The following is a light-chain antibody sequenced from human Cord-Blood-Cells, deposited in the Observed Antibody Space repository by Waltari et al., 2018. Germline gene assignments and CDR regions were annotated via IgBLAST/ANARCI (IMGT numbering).Light chain of an antibody. Sequence: DIQMTQSPSTLSASVGDRVTITCRASQSISSWLAWYQQKPGKAPKLLIYDASSLESGVPSRFSGSGSGTEFTLTISSLQPDDFATYYCQKYNSYSPPFGGGTKVEIK. V-gene: IGKV1-5*01. CDR2: DAS. CDR3: QKYNSYSPP. J-gene: IGKJ4*01. CDR1: QSISSW.